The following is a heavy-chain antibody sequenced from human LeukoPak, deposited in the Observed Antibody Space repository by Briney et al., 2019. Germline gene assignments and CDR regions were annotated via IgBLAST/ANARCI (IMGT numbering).Heavy chain of an antibody. CDR3: ARHRGLSTRDFED. CDR1: GFTVSSND. J-gene: IGHJ4*02. Sequence: PGGSLRLSCAASGFTVSSNDMSWVRQAPGKGLEWVSLIYSGGSTYYADSVKGRLTISRDNSKNTLYLQMNSLRAEDTAVYYCARHRGLSTRDFEDWGQGTMVTVSS. V-gene: IGHV3-53*01. CDR2: IYSGGST. D-gene: IGHD1-14*01.